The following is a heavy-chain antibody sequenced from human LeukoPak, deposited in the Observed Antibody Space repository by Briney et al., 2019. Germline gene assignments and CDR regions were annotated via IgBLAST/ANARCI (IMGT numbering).Heavy chain of an antibody. CDR2: MNPNSGNT. CDR3: ARVPYCSSTSCYEAPYYYMDV. D-gene: IGHD2-2*01. CDR1: GYTFTSYD. Sequence: ASVKVSCKASGYTFTSYDINWVRQATGQGLEWMGWMNPNSGNTGYAQKFQGRVTMTRNTSISTAYMELSSLRSEDTAVYYCARVPYCSSTSCYEAPYYYMDVWGKGTTVTVSS. J-gene: IGHJ6*03. V-gene: IGHV1-8*02.